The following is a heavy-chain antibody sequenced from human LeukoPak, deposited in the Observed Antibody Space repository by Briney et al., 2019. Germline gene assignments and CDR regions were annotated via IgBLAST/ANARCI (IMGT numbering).Heavy chain of an antibody. J-gene: IGHJ4*02. V-gene: IGHV1-69*04. CDR1: GGTFSSYA. D-gene: IGHD3-22*01. CDR3: ARAPGRKSYDSSGLYFDY. CDR2: IIPIFGIA. Sequence: SVKVSCKASGGTFSSYAISWVRQAPGQGLEWMGRIIPIFGIANYAQKFQGRVTITADKSTSTAYMELSSLRSEDTAVYYCARAPGRKSYDSSGLYFDYWGQGTLVTVSS.